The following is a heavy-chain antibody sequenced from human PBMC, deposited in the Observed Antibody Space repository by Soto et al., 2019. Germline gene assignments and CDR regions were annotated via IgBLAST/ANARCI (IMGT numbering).Heavy chain of an antibody. CDR3: ARPRGIAPAVWYFDL. Sequence: QVQLQESGPGLVKPSETLSLTCTVSGGSISSHYWSWIRQPPGRGLEWIGFIYYSGITDSNPSLKSRLTISLDTSKNQRSLRLSSVTAADTAVYYCARPRGIAPAVWYFDLWGRGTLVTVSS. J-gene: IGHJ2*01. V-gene: IGHV4-59*08. CDR2: IYYSGIT. CDR1: GGSISSHY. D-gene: IGHD6-13*01.